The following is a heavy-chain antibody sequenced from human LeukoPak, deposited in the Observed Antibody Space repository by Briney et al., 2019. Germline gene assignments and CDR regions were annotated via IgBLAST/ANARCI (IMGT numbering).Heavy chain of an antibody. CDR2: ITDSGSAI. CDR3: ARDGQRNYFYGMDV. D-gene: IGHD5-24*01. Sequence: PGGSLRLSCAASGFSFSDYYMNWIRQAPGKGLEWVSYITDSGSAIYYADSVKGRFTISRDSTKNSLYLQMNSLRAEDTAVYFCARDGQRNYFYGMDVWGQGTTVTVSS. J-gene: IGHJ6*02. V-gene: IGHV3-11*01. CDR1: GFSFSDYY.